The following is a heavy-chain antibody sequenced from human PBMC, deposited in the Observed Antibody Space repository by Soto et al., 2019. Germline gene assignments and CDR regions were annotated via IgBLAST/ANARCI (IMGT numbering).Heavy chain of an antibody. CDR2: ISPDGSNK. CDR1: GFTFSSYG. V-gene: IGHV3-30*18. Sequence: GESLKISCAASGFTFSSYGMHWVRQAPGKGLERVAVISPDGSNKDYADSVKGRFTISRDNSMNTLYLQINSLRPDDTAMYYCANEGIELWSAFDYWGQGTLVTVSS. J-gene: IGHJ4*02. CDR3: ANEGIELWSAFDY. D-gene: IGHD3-10*01.